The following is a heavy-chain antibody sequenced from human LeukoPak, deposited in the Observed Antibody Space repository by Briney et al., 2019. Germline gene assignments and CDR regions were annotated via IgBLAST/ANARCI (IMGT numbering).Heavy chain of an antibody. J-gene: IGHJ4*02. CDR2: ISGSGGST. CDR3: AKDKWSVADSFDY. V-gene: IGHV3-23*01. CDR1: GFTFNSYA. D-gene: IGHD6-19*01. Sequence: PGGSLRLSCAASGFTFNSYALSWVRQAPGKGLEWVSAISGSGGSTYYADSVKGRFTISRDNSKNTLYLQMNSLRAEDTAVYYCAKDKWSVADSFDYWGQGTLVTVSS.